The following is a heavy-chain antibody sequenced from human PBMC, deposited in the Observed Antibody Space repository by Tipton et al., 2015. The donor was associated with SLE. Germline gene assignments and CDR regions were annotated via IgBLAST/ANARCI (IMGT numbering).Heavy chain of an antibody. Sequence: SLRLSCAASGFTFSGHTIHWVRQAPGKGLEWVALISYDGVSKCNGDSVKGRFNISRDNSKNTLYLQMNSLRPEDTAVYYCARGPYYYDSSGPSDVWGKGTTVTVSS. CDR3: ARGPYYYDSSGPSDV. CDR2: ISYDGVSK. V-gene: IGHV3-30*04. D-gene: IGHD3-22*01. CDR1: GFTFSGHT. J-gene: IGHJ6*04.